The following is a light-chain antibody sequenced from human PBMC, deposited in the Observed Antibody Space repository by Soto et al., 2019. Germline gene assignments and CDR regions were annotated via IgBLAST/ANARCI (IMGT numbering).Light chain of an antibody. Sequence: QSVLTQPASVSGSLGQSITISCTGTSSDVGGYNSVSWYQQHPGKAPKLMIYEVSNRPSGVSNRFSASKSGNTASLTISGLQTEDETDYYCTSYTSSGTWVFGGGTNVTVL. CDR1: SSDVGGYNS. J-gene: IGLJ3*02. CDR3: TSYTSSGTWV. V-gene: IGLV2-14*01. CDR2: EVS.